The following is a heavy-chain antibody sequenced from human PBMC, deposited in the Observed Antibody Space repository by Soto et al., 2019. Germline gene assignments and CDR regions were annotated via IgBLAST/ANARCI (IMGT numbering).Heavy chain of an antibody. CDR3: ARVKPYYSNPRGPFFFYGVDV. J-gene: IGHJ6*02. CDR1: EFTFSSYA. V-gene: IGHV3-30-3*01. Sequence: QVQLVESGGGVVHPERSLRLSCSASEFTFSSYAMHWVRQAPGKGLEWVAGISYDGGHKFYGDSVRGRFTISRDSSKTTVLLPMNSLRPEDPAAYYCARVKPYYSNPRGPFFFYGVDVWGQGTTVTVSS. CDR2: ISYDGGHK. D-gene: IGHD4-4*01.